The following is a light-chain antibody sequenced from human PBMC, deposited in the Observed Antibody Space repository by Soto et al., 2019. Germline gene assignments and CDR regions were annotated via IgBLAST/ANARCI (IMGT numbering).Light chain of an antibody. V-gene: IGKV1-5*01. Sequence: IHMTHSPATLSGSVLYRVTITFLASQTISSWLAWYQQKPGKAPKLLIYAASTLQSGVPSRFSGSGSGTDFTLTISSLQPEDFATYYCQQLNSYPLTFGGGTKVDIK. CDR3: QQLNSYPLT. J-gene: IGKJ4*01. CDR1: QTISSW. CDR2: AAS.